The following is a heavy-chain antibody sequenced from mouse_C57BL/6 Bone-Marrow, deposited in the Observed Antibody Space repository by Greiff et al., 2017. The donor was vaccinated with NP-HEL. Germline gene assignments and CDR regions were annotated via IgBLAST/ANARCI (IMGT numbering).Heavy chain of an antibody. CDR3: APNWDEEGLYAMDY. CDR2: IHPNSGST. Sequence: QVQLQQPGAELVKPGASVKLSCKASGYTFTSYWMHWVKQRPGQGLEWIGMIHPNSGSTNYNEKFKSKATLTVAKSSSTAYMQLSSLTSEDSAVYYCAPNWDEEGLYAMDYWGQGTSVTVSS. CDR1: GYTFTSYW. D-gene: IGHD4-1*01. V-gene: IGHV1-64*01. J-gene: IGHJ4*01.